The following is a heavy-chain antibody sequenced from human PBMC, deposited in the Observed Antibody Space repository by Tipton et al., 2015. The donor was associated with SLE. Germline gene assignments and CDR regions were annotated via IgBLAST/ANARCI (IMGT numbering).Heavy chain of an antibody. CDR3: ARGSVVADDF. J-gene: IGHJ4*02. CDR2: IYNTGNT. D-gene: IGHD2-15*01. Sequence: TLSLTCSVSGASISSDVYYWSWIRQLPGKGLEWIGYIYNTGNTYYNPSLKSRVTMSVDTSKNQLSLKLTSVTAADTAVYYCARGSVVADDFWGQGTLVTVSS. V-gene: IGHV4-31*03. CDR1: GASISSDVYY.